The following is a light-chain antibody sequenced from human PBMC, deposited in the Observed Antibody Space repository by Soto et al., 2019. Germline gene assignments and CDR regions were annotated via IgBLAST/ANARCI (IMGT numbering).Light chain of an antibody. CDR2: DAA. V-gene: IGKV3-11*01. Sequence: EIVLTQSPATLSLSPGEKATLSCRASQSINTYLGWYQQKPGQAPRLLIYDAANRATGVPARFSGSGSGTDFTLTITNLEHEDFEVYYCQHRFNWPLTLGAGTKVDIK. CDR3: QHRFNWPLT. J-gene: IGKJ4*01. CDR1: QSINTY.